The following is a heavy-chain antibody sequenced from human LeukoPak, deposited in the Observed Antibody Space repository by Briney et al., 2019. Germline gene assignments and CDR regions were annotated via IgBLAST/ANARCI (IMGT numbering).Heavy chain of an antibody. J-gene: IGHJ6*03. V-gene: IGHV5-51*01. Sequence: GESLKISCKGSGYSFSSYWIAWVRQMPGKGLEWMGIIYPGDSDTRYSPSFQGQVTISADKSTSTAYLQWSSLKASDTAMYYCARHRITMVRGVNYMDVWGKGTTVTISS. CDR3: ARHRITMVRGVNYMDV. CDR2: IYPGDSDT. CDR1: GYSFSSYW. D-gene: IGHD3-10*01.